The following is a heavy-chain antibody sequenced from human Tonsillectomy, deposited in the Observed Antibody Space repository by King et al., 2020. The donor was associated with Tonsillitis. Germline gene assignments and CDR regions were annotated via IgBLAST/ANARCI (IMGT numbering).Heavy chain of an antibody. Sequence: VQLVESGEGLVKPGGSLRLSCAASGFTFSSYIMSWVRQAPGKGLEWVSSISSSSTYRYYADSLKGRFTISRDNAKNSLYLQMNSLRDEDTAVYYCARDSGYDQNLDYWGQGTLVTVSS. CDR1: GFTFSSYI. CDR2: ISSSSTYR. D-gene: IGHD5-12*01. CDR3: ARDSGYDQNLDY. V-gene: IGHV3-21*01. J-gene: IGHJ4*02.